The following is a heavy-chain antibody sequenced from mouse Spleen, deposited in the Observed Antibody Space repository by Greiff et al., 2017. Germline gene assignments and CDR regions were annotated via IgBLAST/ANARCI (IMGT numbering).Heavy chain of an antibody. V-gene: IGHV5-16*01. Sequence: EVKLVESEGGLVQPGSSMKLSCTASGFTFSDYYMAWVRQVPEKGLEWVANINYDGSSTYYLDSLKSRFIISRDNAKNILYLQMSSLKSEDTATYYCARDPRFYWYFDVWGAGTTVTVSS. D-gene: IGHD2-10*02. J-gene: IGHJ1*01. CDR1: GFTFSDYY. CDR2: INYDGSST. CDR3: ARDPRFYWYFDV.